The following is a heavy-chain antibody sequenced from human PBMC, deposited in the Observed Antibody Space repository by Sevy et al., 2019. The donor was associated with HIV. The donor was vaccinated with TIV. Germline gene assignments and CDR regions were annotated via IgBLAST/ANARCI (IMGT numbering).Heavy chain of an antibody. D-gene: IGHD2-15*01. CDR2: VNATTGDT. CDR3: ARDFCSGGSCYSAFVY. Sequence: ASVKVSCKASGYTFTTYIIYWVRQAPGHSLEWMGWVNATTGDTEYSQKFQGRVIITRDTSASTAYMELNTLRSEDTAVYYCARDFCSGGSCYSAFVYWGQGTLVTVSS. V-gene: IGHV1-3*01. J-gene: IGHJ4*02. CDR1: GYTFTTYI.